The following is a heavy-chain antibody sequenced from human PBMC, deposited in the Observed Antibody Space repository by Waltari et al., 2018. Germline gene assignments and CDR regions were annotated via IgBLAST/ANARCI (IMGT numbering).Heavy chain of an antibody. D-gene: IGHD6-13*01. Sequence: QVQLVQSGAEVKKPGSSVKVSCKASGGTFSSYAISWVRQAPGQGLEWMGGIIPIFGTANYAQKFQGRVTITTDESTSTAYMELSSLRSEDTAVYYCARSRRGVAAAGTALPNFDYWGQGTLVTVSS. V-gene: IGHV1-69*05. J-gene: IGHJ4*02. CDR1: GGTFSSYA. CDR2: IIPIFGTA. CDR3: ARSRRGVAAAGTALPNFDY.